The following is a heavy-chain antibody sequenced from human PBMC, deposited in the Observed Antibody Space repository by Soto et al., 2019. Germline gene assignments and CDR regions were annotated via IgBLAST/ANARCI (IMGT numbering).Heavy chain of an antibody. CDR2: ISYDGSNK. V-gene: IGHV3-30-3*01. CDR3: ARDRGSKSYYYYGMDV. Sequence: PGGSLRLSCAASGFTFSSYGMHWVRQAPGKGLEWVAVISYDGSNKYYADSVKGRFTISRDNSKNTLYVQMNSLRAEDTAVYYCARDRGSKSYYYYGMDVWGQGTTVTVSS. D-gene: IGHD2-2*01. CDR1: GFTFSSYG. J-gene: IGHJ6*02.